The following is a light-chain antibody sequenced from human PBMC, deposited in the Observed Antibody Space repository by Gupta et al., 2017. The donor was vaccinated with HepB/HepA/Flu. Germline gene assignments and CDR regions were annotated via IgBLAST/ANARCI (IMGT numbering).Light chain of an antibody. V-gene: IGKV3-11*01. Sequence: EIFLTQSPATLSLSPGERATLSCRASQTMSDYLVWYQQKPGQAPRLIMYDGSKRATGIPARFSGGESGAEFTLTISSLAPEAFGLYFCQQRSNWFITFGQGTRLEI. CDR3: QQRSNWFIT. CDR2: DGS. J-gene: IGKJ5*01. CDR1: QTMSDY.